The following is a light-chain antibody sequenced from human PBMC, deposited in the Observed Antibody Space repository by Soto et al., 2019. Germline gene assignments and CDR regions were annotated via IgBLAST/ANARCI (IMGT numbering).Light chain of an antibody. CDR3: QQYGSSPSWT. V-gene: IGKV3-20*01. J-gene: IGKJ2*02. CDR2: GAS. Sequence: EIVLTQSPGTLSLSPGERATLSCRASQTVSRTYLAWYQQKPGQAPRLLIYGASRRATGIPDRFSGGGSGTDFTLTISRLAPEDFAVYYCQQYGSSPSWTFGQGTKLEIK. CDR1: QTVSRTY.